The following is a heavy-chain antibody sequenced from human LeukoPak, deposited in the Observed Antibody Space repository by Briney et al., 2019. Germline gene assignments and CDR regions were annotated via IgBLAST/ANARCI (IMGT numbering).Heavy chain of an antibody. D-gene: IGHD2-2*03. CDR1: GGSISSSSYY. CDR2: IYYSGST. J-gene: IGHJ4*02. CDR3: ARGWISDY. Sequence: SETLFLTCTVSGGSISSSSYYWGWIRQPPGKGLEWIGSIYYSGSTYYNPSLKSRVTISVDTSKNQFSLKLSSVTAADTAVYYCARGWISDYWGQGTLVTVSS. V-gene: IGHV4-39*07.